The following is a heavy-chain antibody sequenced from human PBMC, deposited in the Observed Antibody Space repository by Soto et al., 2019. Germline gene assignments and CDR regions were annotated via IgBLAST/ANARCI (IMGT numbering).Heavy chain of an antibody. D-gene: IGHD4-4*01. CDR3: DREVDGYSQFDD. Sequence: QVQLRESGSGLVKPSQTLSLTCSVSGASVTRDGNCWPWIRQPPGKGLEVVASIYHGRSSFYNPSLRSRVTISLDRSKNQLSLTLTSVTAADTAVYYCDREVDGYSQFDDWGQGTLVTVS. V-gene: IGHV4-30-2*01. J-gene: IGHJ4*02. CDR2: IYHGRSS. CDR1: GASVTRDGNC.